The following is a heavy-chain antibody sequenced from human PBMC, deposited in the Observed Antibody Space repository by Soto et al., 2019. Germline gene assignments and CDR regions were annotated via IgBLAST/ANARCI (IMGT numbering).Heavy chain of an antibody. V-gene: IGHV3-30*18. CDR3: AKYLGGTSTSCHY. J-gene: IGHJ4*02. Sequence: QVQLVESGGGVVQPGRSLRLSCAASRFTFSHYDMHWVRQAPGKGLEWGAIISADGSNKYHADSLKGRFTISRDNSKNPLYLQMNILRTEDKAMYYCAKYLGGTSTSCHYWGQGTLVTVSS. CDR2: ISADGSNK. CDR1: RFTFSHYD. D-gene: IGHD2-2*01.